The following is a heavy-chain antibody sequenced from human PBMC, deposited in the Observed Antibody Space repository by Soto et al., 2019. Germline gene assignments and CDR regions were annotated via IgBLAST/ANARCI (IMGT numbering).Heavy chain of an antibody. D-gene: IGHD2-2*01. V-gene: IGHV1-2*04. J-gene: IGHJ1*01. CDR3: ARGGPAAIKPAEYFQH. CDR2: INPNSGGT. CDR1: GYTFTGYY. Sequence: ASVKVSCKASGYTFTGYYMHWVRQAPGQGLEWMGWINPNSGGTNYAQKFQGWVTMTRDTSISTAYMELSRLRSDDTAVYYCARGGPAAIKPAEYFQHWGQGTLVTVSS.